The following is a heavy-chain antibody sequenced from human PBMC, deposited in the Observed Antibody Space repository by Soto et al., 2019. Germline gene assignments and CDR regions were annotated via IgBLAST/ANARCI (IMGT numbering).Heavy chain of an antibody. CDR3: ARDLWELRNAFDI. CDR2: ISSSSSYI. V-gene: IGHV3-21*01. Sequence: EVQLVESGGGLVKPGGSLRLSCAASGFTFSSYSMNWVRQAPGKGLEWVSSISSSSSYIYYADSVKGRFTISRDNAKNSLYLQMNSLRAEDTAVYYCARDLWELRNAFDIWGQGTMVTVSS. J-gene: IGHJ3*02. D-gene: IGHD1-26*01. CDR1: GFTFSSYS.